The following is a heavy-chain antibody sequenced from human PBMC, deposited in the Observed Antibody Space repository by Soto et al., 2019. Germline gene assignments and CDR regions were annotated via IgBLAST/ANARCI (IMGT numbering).Heavy chain of an antibody. J-gene: IGHJ4*02. V-gene: IGHV4-39*01. CDR2: IDYNGVT. CDR3: GRVMIGTSRHTDSDY. D-gene: IGHD2-2*01. CDR1: GASISSRDYY. Sequence: SETLSLTCSVSGASISSRDYYWGWIRQTPGRGLEWIGNIDYNGVTYYNPSLKSRVTVSKDTSKNQFSLKVASVTAADTAIYYCGRVMIGTSRHTDSDYWGQGTQVTVSS.